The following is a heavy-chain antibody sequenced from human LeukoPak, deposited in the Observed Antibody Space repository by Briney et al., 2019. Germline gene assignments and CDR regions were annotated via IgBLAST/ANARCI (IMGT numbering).Heavy chain of an antibody. CDR3: ASFSITMIRGVIY. V-gene: IGHV3-30*04. D-gene: IGHD3-10*01. CDR1: GFTFSTYA. Sequence: PGGSLRLSCAASGFTFSTYAMHWVRQAPGKGLEWVAVISYDGSSKYYADSVKGRFTISRDNSKNTLYLQMNSLRAEDTAVYYCASFSITMIRGVIYWGQGTLVTVSS. CDR2: ISYDGSSK. J-gene: IGHJ4*02.